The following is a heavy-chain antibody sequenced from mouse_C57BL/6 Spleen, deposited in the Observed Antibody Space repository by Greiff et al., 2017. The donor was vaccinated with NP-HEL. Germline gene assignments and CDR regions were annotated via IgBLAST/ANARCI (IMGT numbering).Heavy chain of an antibody. V-gene: IGHV5-17*01. CDR2: ISSGSSTI. CDR3: AGRGWYFDV. CDR1: GFTFSDYG. Sequence: EVQLVESGGGLVKPGGSLKLSCAASGFTFSDYGMHWVRQAPEKGLEWVAYISSGSSTIYYADTVTGRFTISRDNAKNTLFQQMASLRSEDTAMYYCAGRGWYFDVWGTGTTVTVSS. J-gene: IGHJ1*03.